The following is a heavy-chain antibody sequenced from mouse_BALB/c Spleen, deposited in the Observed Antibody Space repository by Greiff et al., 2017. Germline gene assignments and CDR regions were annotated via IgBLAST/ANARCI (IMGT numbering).Heavy chain of an antibody. CDR3: ARDRGYGTPYAMDY. Sequence: EVKVEESGGGLVKPGGSLKLSCAASGFTFSDYYMYWVRQTPEKRLEWVATISDGGSYTYYPDSVKGRFTISRDNAKNNLYLQMSSLKSEDTAMYYCARDRGYGTPYAMDYWGQGTSVTVSS. CDR2: ISDGGSYT. D-gene: IGHD1-1*01. V-gene: IGHV5-4*02. CDR1: GFTFSDYY. J-gene: IGHJ4*01.